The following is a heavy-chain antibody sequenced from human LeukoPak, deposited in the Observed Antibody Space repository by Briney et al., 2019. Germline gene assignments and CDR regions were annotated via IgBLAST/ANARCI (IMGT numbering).Heavy chain of an antibody. J-gene: IGHJ3*02. CDR3: ARDSYYDTRGHFNDTFDM. Sequence: SPTLSLTCTAPGVSISSYYWSWVRQPPAKGLQWIGHISDSGDTNYSPALRSRLTISVDTSKKQFSLKLNSMTPEDTAVYYCARDSYYDTRGHFNDTFDMWGQGTLVTVSS. CDR1: GVSISSYY. V-gene: IGHV4-59*01. CDR2: ISDSGDT. D-gene: IGHD3-22*01.